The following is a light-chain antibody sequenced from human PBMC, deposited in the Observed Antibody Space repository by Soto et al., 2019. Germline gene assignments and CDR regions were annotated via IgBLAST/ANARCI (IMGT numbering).Light chain of an antibody. CDR1: SSDVVNDLL. Sequence: QSVLTQPASVSGSPGQSITISCTGTSSDVVNDLLVSWYQQQPGKAPKLMIYEGTKRPAGVSDRFSGSKSGNTASLTISGLQAEDEADYYCCSYAGGATYVFGTGTKLTVL. V-gene: IGLV2-23*01. CDR2: EGT. CDR3: CSYAGGATYV. J-gene: IGLJ1*01.